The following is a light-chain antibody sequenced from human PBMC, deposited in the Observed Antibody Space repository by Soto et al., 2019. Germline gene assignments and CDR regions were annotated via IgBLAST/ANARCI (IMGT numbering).Light chain of an antibody. Sequence: EIVLTQSPGTLSLSPGERATLSCRASQSVSSSYLAWYQHKPGQAPRLLIYGASSRATGIPDRFSGSGSGTDFTLTISRLEPEDFAVYYCQLYGSSPWSFGQGTKVEIK. CDR1: QSVSSSY. V-gene: IGKV3-20*01. CDR2: GAS. J-gene: IGKJ1*01. CDR3: QLYGSSPWS.